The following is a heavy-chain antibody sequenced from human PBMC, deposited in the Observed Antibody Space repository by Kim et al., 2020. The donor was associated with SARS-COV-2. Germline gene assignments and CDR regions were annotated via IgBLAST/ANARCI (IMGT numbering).Heavy chain of an antibody. CDR2: TKEDGSEK. V-gene: IGHV3-7*03. J-gene: IGHJ4*02. Sequence: GGSLRLSCVASGFMFSGYWMSWVRQAPGKGLEWVASTKEDGSEKYYVDSVKGRFTISRDNARNTLYLQMNSLRADDTAVYYCARDGGFCSGGAFYAAHDFWGQGTLATVSS. CDR1: GFMFSGYW. D-gene: IGHD2-15*01. CDR3: ARDGGFCSGGAFYAAHDF.